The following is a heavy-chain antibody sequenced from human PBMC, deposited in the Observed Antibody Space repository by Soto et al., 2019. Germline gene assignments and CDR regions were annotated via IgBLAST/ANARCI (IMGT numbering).Heavy chain of an antibody. D-gene: IGHD6-19*01. V-gene: IGHV3-23*01. J-gene: IGHJ3*02. CDR2: ISGTGGST. CDR1: GFTFSSYA. Sequence: PGGSLRLSCAASGFTFSSYAMSWVRQAPGKGLEWVSAISGTGGSTYYADSVKGRFTISRDKSKNTLYLQMNSLRAEDTAVYYCAKDRIRYSSGSNGDAFDIWGQGTMVTVPS. CDR3: AKDRIRYSSGSNGDAFDI.